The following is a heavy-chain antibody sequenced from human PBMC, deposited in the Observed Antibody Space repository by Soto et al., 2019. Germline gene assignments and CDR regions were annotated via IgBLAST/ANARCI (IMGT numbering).Heavy chain of an antibody. CDR1: GFTFPNYA. V-gene: IGHV3-23*01. Sequence: ESGGGLVQPGGSLRLSCFASGFTFPNYAMSWVRQAPGKGLEWVSVVTGRASSTYYADSVGGRFTISRDNSRNTLFLQMNSLGAEDTAVYYCAKHLPSKKKQRIWADAFHIWGQGTMLTVSS. J-gene: IGHJ3*02. CDR2: VTGRASST. CDR3: AKHLPSKKKQRIWADAFHI. D-gene: IGHD6-25*01.